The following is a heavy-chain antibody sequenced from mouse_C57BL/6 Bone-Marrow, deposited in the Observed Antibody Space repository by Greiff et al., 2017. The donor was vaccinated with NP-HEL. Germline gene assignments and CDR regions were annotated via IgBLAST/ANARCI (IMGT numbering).Heavy chain of an antibody. CDR3: AKRGYYGGVAY. V-gene: IGHV2-9*01. J-gene: IGHJ3*01. CDR2: IWGGGGA. CDR1: GFSLTSYG. Sequence: QVQLKQSGPGLVAPSQSLSISCTVSGFSLTSYGVDWVRQPPGKGLEWLGGIWGGGGANYYSALLSRLSISKDNSKSQVFLKMNSLQTEDTAMYYCAKRGYYGGVAYWGQGTLVTVSA. D-gene: IGHD1-1*01.